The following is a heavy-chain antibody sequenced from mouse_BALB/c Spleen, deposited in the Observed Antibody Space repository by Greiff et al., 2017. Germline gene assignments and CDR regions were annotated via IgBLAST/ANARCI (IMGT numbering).Heavy chain of an antibody. D-gene: IGHD1-1*01. CDR3: ARAYYGSSYHWYFDY. V-gene: IGHV1-14*01. J-gene: IGHJ2*01. Sequence: EVQLQQSGPELVKPGASVKMSCKASGYTFTSYVMHWVKQKPGQGLEWIGYINPYNDGTKYNEKFKGKATLTSDKSSSTAYMELSSLTSEDSAVYYCARAYYGSSYHWYFDYWGQGTTLTVSS. CDR2: INPYNDGT. CDR1: GYTFTSYV.